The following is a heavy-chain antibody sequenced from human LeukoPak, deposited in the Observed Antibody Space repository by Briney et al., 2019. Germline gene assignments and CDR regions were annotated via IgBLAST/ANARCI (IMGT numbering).Heavy chain of an antibody. Sequence: GGSLRLSCAASGFKFYSYAMHWVRQAPGKGLEWVASISFDGSEKYYRDSVKGRFTISRDNSKNTVSLQMNSLRPEDTAVYYCARSPGPAAVTFDYWGQGTLVTVSS. V-gene: IGHV3-30*04. D-gene: IGHD6-13*01. J-gene: IGHJ4*02. CDR3: ARSPGPAAVTFDY. CDR1: GFKFYSYA. CDR2: ISFDGSEK.